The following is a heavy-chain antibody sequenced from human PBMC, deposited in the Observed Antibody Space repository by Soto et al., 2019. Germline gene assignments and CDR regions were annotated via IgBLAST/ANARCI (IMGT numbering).Heavy chain of an antibody. CDR1: GFTFSTYS. CDR3: ARMSSSISPGC. V-gene: IGHV3-48*01. J-gene: IGHJ4*02. CDR2: INSTGTIK. Sequence: PGGSLRLSCAASGFTFSTYSMNWVRQAPGKGLEWVSYINSTGTIKYYAGSVKGRFTISRDNAKNSLYLQMNSLRAEDTAVYYCARMSSSISPGCGGQGTLVTVSS. D-gene: IGHD2-2*01.